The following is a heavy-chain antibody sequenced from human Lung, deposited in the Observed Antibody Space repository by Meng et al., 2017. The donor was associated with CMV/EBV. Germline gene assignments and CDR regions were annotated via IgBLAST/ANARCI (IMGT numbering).Heavy chain of an antibody. CDR1: GYTXTTYD. J-gene: IGHJ6*02. CDR2: MNPNSGNT. D-gene: IGHD2-15*01. Sequence: ASXXVSXKASGYTXTTYDINWVRQATGQGLEWMGWMNPNSGNTGYAQKFQGRVAMTRVNSISTAYMELSSLTSDDTAVYYCARTRIEVEPDGTKIKYYNYGMDVWXQGTTVTVSS. CDR3: ARTRIEVEPDGTKIKYYNYGMDV. V-gene: IGHV1-8*01.